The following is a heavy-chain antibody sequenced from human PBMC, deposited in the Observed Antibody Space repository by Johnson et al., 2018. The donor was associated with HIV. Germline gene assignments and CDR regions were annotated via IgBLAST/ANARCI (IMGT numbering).Heavy chain of an antibody. CDR2: ISYDGSNK. V-gene: IGHV3-30-3*01. J-gene: IGHJ3*02. D-gene: IGHD6-19*01. CDR3: AREPGLVAAFDI. CDR1: GFTFSDHA. Sequence: QVQLVESGGGVVQPGRSLRLSCAASGFTFSDHAMHWVRQAPGKGLEWVAVISYDGSNKYYADSVKGRFTISRDNSKNTLYLQMNSLRAEDTAVYYCAREPGLVAAFDIWGQGTLVTVSS.